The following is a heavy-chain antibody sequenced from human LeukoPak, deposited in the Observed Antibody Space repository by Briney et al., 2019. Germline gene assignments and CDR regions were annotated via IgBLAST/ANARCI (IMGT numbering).Heavy chain of an antibody. V-gene: IGHV4-38-2*01. CDR1: GYSISSGYY. CDR3: ARHLPVPAAWYYFDC. J-gene: IGHJ4*02. D-gene: IGHD2-2*01. Sequence: SETLSLTCAVSGYSISSGYYWGWIRQPPGKGLEWIGSIYHSGSTYYNPSLKSRVTISVDTSKNQFSLKLSSVTAADTAVYYCARHLPVPAAWYYFDCWGQGTLVTVSS. CDR2: IYHSGST.